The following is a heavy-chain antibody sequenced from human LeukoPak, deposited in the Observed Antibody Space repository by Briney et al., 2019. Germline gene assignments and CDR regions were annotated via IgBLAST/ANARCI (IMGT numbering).Heavy chain of an antibody. Sequence: SVTVSCTASGGTFSSYAMSWVRQAPGQGLEWMGGIIPIFGTANYAQKFQGRVTITADESTSTAYMELSSLRSEDTAVYYCARDPGIAAAGTRYFDYWGQGTLVTVSS. CDR3: ARDPGIAAAGTRYFDY. CDR2: IIPIFGTA. D-gene: IGHD6-13*01. V-gene: IGHV1-69*13. CDR1: GGTFSSYA. J-gene: IGHJ4*02.